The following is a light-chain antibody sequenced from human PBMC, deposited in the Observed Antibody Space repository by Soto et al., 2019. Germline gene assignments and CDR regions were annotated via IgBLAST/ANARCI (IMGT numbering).Light chain of an antibody. J-gene: IGKJ1*01. V-gene: IGKV3-15*01. CDR2: RAS. Sequence: EFLMTKSPATLSVSPGARATLSCRASQSINSYLAWYQQQPGKAPRLLIYRASTRDPGVPARFSGSGSGTDFTLTISSLQSDDFATYSCQQYHSYWAFGQGTKVDIK. CDR1: QSINSY. CDR3: QQYHSYWA.